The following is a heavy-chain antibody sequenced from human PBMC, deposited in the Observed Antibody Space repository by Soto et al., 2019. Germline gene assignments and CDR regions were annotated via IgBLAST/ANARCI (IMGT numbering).Heavy chain of an antibody. CDR1: GYTFTSYG. V-gene: IGHV1-18*01. CDR3: ARYRATINSFWFDP. J-gene: IGHJ5*02. Sequence: QVQLVQSGAEVKKPGASVKVSCKASGYTFTSYGISWVRQAPGQGLEWMGWISAYNGNTNYAQKVQGRVTMTTDTSTSTAVMELSSLRSDDTAVYGCARYRATINSFWFDPWGQGTLVTVSS. D-gene: IGHD5-12*01. CDR2: ISAYNGNT.